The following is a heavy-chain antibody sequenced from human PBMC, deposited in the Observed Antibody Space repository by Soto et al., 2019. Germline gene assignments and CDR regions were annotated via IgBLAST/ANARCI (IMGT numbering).Heavy chain of an antibody. V-gene: IGHV3-15*01. CDR3: TAQLVATYYYYGMDV. J-gene: IGHJ6*02. D-gene: IGHD2-2*01. CDR1: GFTFSNAW. CDR2: IKSKTDGGTT. Sequence: GGSLRLSCAASGFTFSNAWMSWVRHAPGKGLEWVGRIKSKTDGGTTDYAAPVKGRFTISRDDSKNTLYLQMNSLKTEDAAVYYCTAQLVATYYYYGMDVWGQGITVTVSS.